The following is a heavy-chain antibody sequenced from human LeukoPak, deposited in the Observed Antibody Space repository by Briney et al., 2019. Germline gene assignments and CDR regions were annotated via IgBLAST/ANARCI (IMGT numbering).Heavy chain of an antibody. CDR2: IDPNSGDT. V-gene: IGHV1-2*04. CDR3: ARDYGSGSYDFWFDP. CDR1: GYTFTSYY. J-gene: IGHJ5*02. D-gene: IGHD3-10*01. Sequence: ASVKVSCKASGYTFTSYYMHWVRQAPGQGLEWMGWIDPNSGDTKYAQKFQGWVTMTRDTSISTAYMEVTRLRSDDTAVYYCARDYGSGSYDFWFDPWGQGTLVTVSS.